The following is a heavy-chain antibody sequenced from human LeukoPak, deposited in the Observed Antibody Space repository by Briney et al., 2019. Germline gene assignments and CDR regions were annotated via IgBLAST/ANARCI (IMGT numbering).Heavy chain of an antibody. Sequence: SVKVSCKASGGTFSSYAISWVRQAPGQGLEWMGRIIPILGIANYAQKFQGRVTITADKSTSTAYMELSSLRSEDTAVYYCARSRLTGYSSGGLDCWGQGTLVTVSS. D-gene: IGHD6-19*01. CDR2: IIPILGIA. J-gene: IGHJ4*02. CDR1: GGTFSSYA. V-gene: IGHV1-69*04. CDR3: ARSRLTGYSSGGLDC.